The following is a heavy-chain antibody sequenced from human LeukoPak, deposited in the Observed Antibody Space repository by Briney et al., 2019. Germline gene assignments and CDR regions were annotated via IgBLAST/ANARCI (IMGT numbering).Heavy chain of an antibody. V-gene: IGHV1-2*02. J-gene: IGHJ6*02. CDR3: ARDYIVVVGSWYYYYGMDV. CDR1: GYTLTGYY. CDR2: INPNSGGT. Sequence: ASVKVSCKASGYTLTGYYMHWVRQAPGQGLEWMGWINPNSGGTNYAQKFQGRVTMTRDTSISTAYMELSRLRSDDTAVYYCARDYIVVVGSWYYYYGMDVWGQGTTVTVSS. D-gene: IGHD2-15*01.